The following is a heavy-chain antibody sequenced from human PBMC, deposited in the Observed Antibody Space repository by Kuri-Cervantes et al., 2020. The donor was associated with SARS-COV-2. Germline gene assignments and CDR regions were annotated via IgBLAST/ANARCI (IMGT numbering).Heavy chain of an antibody. CDR3: ARLGYCSSTSCPPYYYYYMDV. CDR1: GYTFTSYD. D-gene: IGHD2-2*01. V-gene: IGHV1-3*01. Sequence: ASVKVSCKASGYTFTSYDINWVRQAPGQRLEWMGWSNAGNGNTKYSQEFQGRVTITRDTSASTAYMELSSLRSEDTAVYYCARLGYCSSTSCPPYYYYYMDVWGKGTTVTVSS. J-gene: IGHJ6*03. CDR2: SNAGNGNT.